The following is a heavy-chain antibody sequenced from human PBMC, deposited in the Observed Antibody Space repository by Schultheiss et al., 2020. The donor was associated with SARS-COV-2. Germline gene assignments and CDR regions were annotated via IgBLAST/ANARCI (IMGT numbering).Heavy chain of an antibody. D-gene: IGHD2-2*01. Sequence: GESLKISCAASGFTFSSYAMSWVRQAPGKGLEWVSAISGSGGSTYYADSVKGRFTMSRDNSKNTLYLQMNSLRAEDTAVYYCAKEGYIVVVPAAPDYWGQGTLVTVSS. CDR1: GFTFSSYA. V-gene: IGHV3-23*01. J-gene: IGHJ4*02. CDR2: ISGSGGST. CDR3: AKEGYIVVVPAAPDY.